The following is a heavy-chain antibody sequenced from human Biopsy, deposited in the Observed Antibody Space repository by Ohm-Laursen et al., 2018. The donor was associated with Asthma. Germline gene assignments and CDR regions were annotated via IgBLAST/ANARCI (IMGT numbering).Heavy chain of an antibody. J-gene: IGHJ5*02. CDR2: INPNGGAT. Sequence: SSVKVSCKASAYTFIGYHLHWVRQAPGEGLEWMGRINPNGGATVYAQKFQGRVTMTRDTSISTAYMEMSRPTSDDTAVYYCARVQKSPGDRWFDPWGQGTQVTVSS. CDR1: AYTFIGYH. V-gene: IGHV1-2*06. CDR3: ARVQKSPGDRWFDP. D-gene: IGHD7-27*01.